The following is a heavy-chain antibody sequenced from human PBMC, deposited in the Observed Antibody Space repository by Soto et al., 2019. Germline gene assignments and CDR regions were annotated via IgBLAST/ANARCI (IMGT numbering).Heavy chain of an antibody. V-gene: IGHV1-18*01. CDR1: GYIFVNYG. Sequence: QVHLVQSGDEVRKPGSSVKVSCKASGYIFVNYGIAWVRPATGQGLEWMGWISPYSGNTHYASNVQGRVTMTTDTYAVTAYMDLGSLTADYTALYYCAMVDNYVTPTPQDVCGEGITVTVS. CDR2: ISPYSGNT. CDR3: AMVDNYVTPTPQDV. J-gene: IGHJ6*02. D-gene: IGHD3-16*01.